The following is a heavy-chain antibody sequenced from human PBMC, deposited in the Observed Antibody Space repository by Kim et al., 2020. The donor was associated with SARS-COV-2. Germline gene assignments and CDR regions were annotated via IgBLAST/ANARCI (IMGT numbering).Heavy chain of an antibody. J-gene: IGHJ4*02. V-gene: IGHV3-74*01. CDR2: T. CDR3: ARDHFTVNDY. D-gene: IGHD4-4*01. Sequence: TTHPDSVKGRFTISRDNAKNTLYLQMNSLSAEDTAVYYCARDHFTVNDYWGQGTLVTVSS.